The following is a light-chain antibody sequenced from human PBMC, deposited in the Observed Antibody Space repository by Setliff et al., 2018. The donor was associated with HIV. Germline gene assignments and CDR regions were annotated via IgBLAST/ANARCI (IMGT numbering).Light chain of an antibody. J-gene: IGLJ1*01. CDR1: SSDVGAYNY. V-gene: IGLV2-14*01. CDR3: TSYTSGSTYV. Sequence: QSALTQPASVSGSPGQSITISCTGTSSDVGAYNYVSWYQQHPGKAPKLVIYEVSNRPTGLSNRFSGSKSGNTASLSISGLQAEDEADYYCTSYTSGSTYVFGTGTKVTVL. CDR2: EVS.